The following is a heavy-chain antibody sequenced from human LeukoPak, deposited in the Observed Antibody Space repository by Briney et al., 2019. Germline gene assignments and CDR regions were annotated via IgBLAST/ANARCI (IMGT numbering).Heavy chain of an antibody. D-gene: IGHD2-21*02. CDR1: GFTFSSYW. CDR3: ARGRYNLAYCGGDCYPNDAFDI. Sequence: GGSLRLSCAASGFTFSSYWMTWVRQAPGKGLEWVANIKPDGSGKYYVDSVKGRFIISRDNAKNSLNLQMNSLRAEDTAVYYCARGRYNLAYCGGDCYPNDAFDIWGQGTMVTVSS. V-gene: IGHV3-7*01. J-gene: IGHJ3*02. CDR2: IKPDGSGK.